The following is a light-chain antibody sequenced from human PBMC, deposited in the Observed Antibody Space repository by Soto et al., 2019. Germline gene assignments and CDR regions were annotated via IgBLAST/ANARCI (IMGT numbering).Light chain of an antibody. J-gene: IGLJ1*01. CDR1: GRDIGTYNY. CDR3: KSYTSASTYV. V-gene: IGLV2-14*03. CDR2: DVT. Sequence: QSSLTQPASVSGSPGQSVTISCTGTGRDIGTYNYVSWYQHHPGKAPKFIIYDVTNRPSGVSDRFSGSKSGNTASLTISGLQAEDEADYFCKSYTSASTYVFGTGTKVTVL.